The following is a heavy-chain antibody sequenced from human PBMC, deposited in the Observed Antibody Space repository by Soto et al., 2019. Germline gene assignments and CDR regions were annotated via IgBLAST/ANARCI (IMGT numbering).Heavy chain of an antibody. D-gene: IGHD3-10*01. J-gene: IGHJ2*01. CDR3: ARDEGNWYFDL. V-gene: IGHV3-30-3*01. Sequence: QVQLVESGGGVVQPGRSLRLSCAASGFTFSSYAMHWVRQAPGKGLEWVAVISYDGSNKYYADSVKGRFTISRDNSKNTLYLQRNSLRAEDTAVYYCARDEGNWYFDLWGRGTLVTVSS. CDR2: ISYDGSNK. CDR1: GFTFSSYA.